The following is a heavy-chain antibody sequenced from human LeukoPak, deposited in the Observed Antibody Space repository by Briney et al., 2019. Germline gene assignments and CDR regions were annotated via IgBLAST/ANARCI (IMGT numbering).Heavy chain of an antibody. CDR1: GGSISSGSYY. D-gene: IGHD3-9*01. CDR2: IYTSGST. V-gene: IGHV4-61*02. Sequence: SETLSLTCTVSGGSISSGSYYWSWIRQPAGKRLEWIGRIYTSGSTNYNPSLKSRVTISVDTSKNQFSLKLSSVTAADTAVYYCARVGEYYDILTGPDYWGQGTLVTVSS. J-gene: IGHJ4*02. CDR3: ARVGEYYDILTGPDY.